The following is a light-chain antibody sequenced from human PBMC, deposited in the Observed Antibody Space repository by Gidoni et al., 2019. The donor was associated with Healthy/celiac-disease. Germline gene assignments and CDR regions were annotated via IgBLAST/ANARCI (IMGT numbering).Light chain of an antibody. Sequence: SYELTQPPSVSVSPGQTASITCSGDKLGDTYACWYQQKPGQSPVLVIYQDSKRPSGIPARFSGSNSGNTATLTISGTQAMDEADYYCQAWDSTVVFGGGTKLTVL. V-gene: IGLV3-1*01. J-gene: IGLJ2*01. CDR2: QDS. CDR3: QAWDSTVV. CDR1: KLGDTY.